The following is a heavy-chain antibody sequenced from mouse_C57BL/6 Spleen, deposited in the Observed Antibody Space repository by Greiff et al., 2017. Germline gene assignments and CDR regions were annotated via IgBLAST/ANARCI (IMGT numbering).Heavy chain of an antibody. CDR2: INPNNGGT. J-gene: IGHJ4*01. Sequence: VQLQQSGPELVKPGASVKISCKASGYTFTDYYMNWVKQSHGKSLEWIGDINPNNGGTSYNQKFKGKATLTVDKSSSTAYMELRSLTSEDSAVYDCARQLRLLAMDYWGQGTSVTVSS. CDR1: GYTFTDYY. V-gene: IGHV1-26*01. CDR3: ARQLRLLAMDY. D-gene: IGHD3-2*02.